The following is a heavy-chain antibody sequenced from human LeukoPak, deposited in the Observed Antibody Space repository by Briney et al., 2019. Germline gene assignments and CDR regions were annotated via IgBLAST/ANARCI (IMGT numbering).Heavy chain of an antibody. CDR1: GFTFSRYW. CDR3: AKGVPSGSGSYYKD. J-gene: IGHJ4*02. D-gene: IGHD3-10*01. V-gene: IGHV3-74*01. Sequence: GGSLRLSCAASGFTFSRYWMHWVRQAPGKGPVWVSRINSDGSDTSYADSVKGRFTVSRDNAKNSLYLQMNSLRAEDTALYYCAKGVPSGSGSYYKDWGQGTLVTVSS. CDR2: INSDGSDT.